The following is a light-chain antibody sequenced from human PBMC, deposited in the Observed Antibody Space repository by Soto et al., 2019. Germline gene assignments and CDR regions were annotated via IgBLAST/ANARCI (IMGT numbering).Light chain of an antibody. CDR1: QSVSSNH. CDR3: QQYSSSPIT. CDR2: GAS. J-gene: IGKJ5*01. Sequence: DIVLTQSPGTLSLSPGERATLYCRASQSVSSNHLAWYQQKPGQAPRLLIYGASSRATGIPDRFSGGGSGTDFSLTISRLDPEDFAVYYCQQYSSSPITFGQGTRLEIK. V-gene: IGKV3-20*01.